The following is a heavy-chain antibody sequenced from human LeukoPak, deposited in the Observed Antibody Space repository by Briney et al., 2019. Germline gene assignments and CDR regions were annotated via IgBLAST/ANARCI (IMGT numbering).Heavy chain of an antibody. J-gene: IGHJ6*02. Sequence: PGGSLRLSCAAPGFTFRQYAMSWVRQAPGKGLEWVSGISGSGDDTYYTDSVKGRFTISRDNSNNTMYLQMNSLRAEDTAVYYCARGGDGDPTGYYYGMDVWGQGTTVTVSS. CDR3: ARGGDGDPTGYYYGMDV. CDR1: GFTFRQYA. CDR2: ISGSGDDT. V-gene: IGHV3-23*01. D-gene: IGHD4-17*01.